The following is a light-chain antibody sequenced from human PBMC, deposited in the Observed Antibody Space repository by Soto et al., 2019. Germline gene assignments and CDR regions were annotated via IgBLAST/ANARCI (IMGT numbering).Light chain of an antibody. V-gene: IGLV1-44*01. J-gene: IGLJ1*01. Sequence: SVLTQPPPASGNPGERVAISFSGSTLNIRGNSVNWYQQLPGTAPKLLIYSDNQRPSGVPDRFSGSKSGTSASLAISGLQSEDEADYYCAAWDDSLIGYVFGTGTKVTVL. CDR3: AAWDDSLIGYV. CDR1: TLNIRGNS. CDR2: SDN.